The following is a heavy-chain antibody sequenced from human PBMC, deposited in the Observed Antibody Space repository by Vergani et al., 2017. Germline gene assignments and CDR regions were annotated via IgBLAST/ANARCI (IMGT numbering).Heavy chain of an antibody. CDR1: GFTFSSYW. V-gene: IGHV3-7*03. Sequence: EVQLVESGGGLVQPGGSLRLSCAASGFTFSSYWMSWVRQAPGKGLEWVANIKQDGSEKYYVDSVKGRFTISRDNAKNSLYLQMNSLRAEDTAVYYCARESRAAQALWGDYYYYYGMDVWGQGTTVTVSS. CDR2: IKQDGSEK. J-gene: IGHJ6*02. D-gene: IGHD2-21*01. CDR3: ARESRAAQALWGDYYYYYGMDV.